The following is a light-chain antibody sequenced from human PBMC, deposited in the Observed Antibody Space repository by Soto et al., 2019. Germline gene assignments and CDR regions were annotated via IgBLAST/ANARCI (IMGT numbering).Light chain of an antibody. Sequence: QPVLTQPASVSGSPGQSIAISLPGTSSDFVSYNSFSWYQKYPGKAPKPMIHDVNTRPSGISDRFSGSKSGNTASLTISGPQSEDDAEYYCSSFTPSASYGFGTGTKVNVL. CDR3: SSFTPSASYG. CDR1: SSDFVSYNS. CDR2: DVN. V-gene: IGLV2-14*03. J-gene: IGLJ1*01.